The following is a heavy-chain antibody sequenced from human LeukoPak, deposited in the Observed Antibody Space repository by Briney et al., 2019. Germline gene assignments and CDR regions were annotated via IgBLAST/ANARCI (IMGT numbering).Heavy chain of an antibody. V-gene: IGHV3-23*01. CDR1: GFTFTTYA. J-gene: IGHJ4*02. CDR2: ISGSGSGT. CDR3: ARGGGYSYGYLDY. Sequence: PGGSLRLSCAASGFTFTTYAMHWVRQAPGKGLEWVSAISGSGSGTYYADSVKGRFTISRDNSKNTLYLQMNSLRAEDTAVYYCARGGGYSYGYLDYWGQGTLVTVSS. D-gene: IGHD5-18*01.